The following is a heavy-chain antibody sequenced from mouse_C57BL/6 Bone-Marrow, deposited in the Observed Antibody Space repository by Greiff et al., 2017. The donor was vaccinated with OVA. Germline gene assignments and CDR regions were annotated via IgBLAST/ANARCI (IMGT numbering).Heavy chain of an antibody. D-gene: IGHD2-3*01. Sequence: EVMLVESGGGLVKPGGSLKLSCAASGFTFSSYAMSWVRQTPEKRLEWVATISDGGSYTYYPDNVKGRFTISRDNAKNNLYLQMSHLKSEDTAMYYCAIIYDGYPAWFAYWGQGTLVTVSA. J-gene: IGHJ3*01. CDR3: AIIYDGYPAWFAY. V-gene: IGHV5-4*03. CDR1: GFTFSSYA. CDR2: ISDGGSYT.